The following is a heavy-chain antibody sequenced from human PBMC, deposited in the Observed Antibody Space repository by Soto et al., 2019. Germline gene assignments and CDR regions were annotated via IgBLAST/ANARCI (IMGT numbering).Heavy chain of an antibody. D-gene: IGHD6-25*01. CDR1: GFTFSNYA. V-gene: IGHV3-23*01. CDR2: ISGSGGTT. J-gene: IGHJ4*02. Sequence: EVQLLESGGGLVQPGRSLRLSCAASGFTFSNYAMSWVRQAPGQGLDWVSAISGSGGTTYYADSVKGRFTISRDNSKNTLFLQMTGRRAEDAAVYYCAKFFVETGANSGWPWSFHYWGQGTLVTVSS. CDR3: AKFFVETGANSGWPWSFHY.